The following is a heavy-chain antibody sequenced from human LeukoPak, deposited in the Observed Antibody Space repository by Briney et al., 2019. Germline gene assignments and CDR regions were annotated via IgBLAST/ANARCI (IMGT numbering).Heavy chain of an antibody. CDR3: AKDTGIVGASYFDY. CDR2: ISGSGGST. D-gene: IGHD1-26*01. Sequence: GGSLRLSCAASGFTFSSYAMSWVRQAPGNGLEWVSAISGSGGSTYYADSVKGRFTISRDNSKNTLYLQMNSLRAEDTAVYYCAKDTGIVGASYFDYWGQGTLVTVSS. CDR1: GFTFSSYA. J-gene: IGHJ4*02. V-gene: IGHV3-23*01.